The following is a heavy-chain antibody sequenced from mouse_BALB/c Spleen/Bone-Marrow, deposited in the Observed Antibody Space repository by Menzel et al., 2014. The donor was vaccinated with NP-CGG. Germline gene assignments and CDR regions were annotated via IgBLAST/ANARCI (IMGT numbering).Heavy chain of an antibody. CDR3: TRDLYDGYYYYAMDY. CDR2: ISSGGSYT. D-gene: IGHD2-3*01. V-gene: IGHV5-6-4*01. CDR1: GFTFSSYT. J-gene: IGHJ4*01. Sequence: EVQLVESGGGLVKPGGSPKLSCAASGFTFSSYTMSWVRQTPEKRLEWVATISSGGSYTYYPDSVKGRFTISRDNAKNTLYLQMSSLKSEDTAMYYCTRDLYDGYYYYAMDYWGQGTSVTVSS.